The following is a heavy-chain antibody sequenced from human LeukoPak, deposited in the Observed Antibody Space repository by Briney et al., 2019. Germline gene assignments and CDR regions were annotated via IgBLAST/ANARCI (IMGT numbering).Heavy chain of an antibody. CDR1: GYTFTGYY. V-gene: IGHV1-2*06. D-gene: IGHD2-8*01. J-gene: IGHJ5*02. CDR2: INPNSGGT. CDR3: ARVGVPREFDP. Sequence: ASVKVSCKASGYTFTGYYMHRVRQAPGQGLEWMGRINPNSGGTNYAQKFQGRVTMTRDTSISTTYMELSRLRSDDTAVYYCARVGVPREFDPWGQGTLVTVSS.